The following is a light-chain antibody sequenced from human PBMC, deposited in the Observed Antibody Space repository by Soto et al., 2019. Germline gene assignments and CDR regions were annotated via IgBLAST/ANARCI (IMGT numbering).Light chain of an antibody. V-gene: IGKV1-5*01. CDR1: QSISDW. Sequence: TQMNESPSTISAPVGGRVTFTCRASQSISDWWAWYQQKPGKGPRRLLYDGSSLESGVASRFSGSGSGTEFSITIRSLQPGDFTIYCCQQYHSFHRTFGQGTKVDIK. CDR2: DGS. CDR3: QQYHSFHRT. J-gene: IGKJ1*01.